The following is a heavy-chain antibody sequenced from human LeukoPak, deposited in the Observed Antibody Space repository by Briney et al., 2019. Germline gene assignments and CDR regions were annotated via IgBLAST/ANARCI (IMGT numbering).Heavy chain of an antibody. CDR3: ARDLSSGSFPYYYYYMDV. D-gene: IGHD1-26*01. Sequence: GGSLRLSCAASGFSVSSNYMSWVRQAPGKGLEWVSVIYSGGNIYYADSVKGRFTISRDNSKNTLYLQMNSLRAEDTAVYYCARDLSSGSFPYYYYYMDVWGKGTTVTISS. V-gene: IGHV3-66*01. CDR2: IYSGGNI. J-gene: IGHJ6*03. CDR1: GFSVSSNY.